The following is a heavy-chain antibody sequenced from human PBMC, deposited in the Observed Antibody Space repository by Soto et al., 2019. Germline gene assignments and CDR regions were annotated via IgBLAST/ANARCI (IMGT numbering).Heavy chain of an antibody. CDR3: ARDVEKRRYHDFWSGSLH. D-gene: IGHD3-3*01. Sequence: EVQLVESGGGLVQPGGSLTLSCAASGFTFSNYWMSWVRQAPGKGLEWVANINPDGGGTDYVDAVKGRFTISRDNGRNSLDLQMNSLRAEDTAVYDFARDVEKRRYHDFWSGSLHWGQGTLVTVSS. CDR2: INPDGGGT. CDR1: GFTFSNYW. J-gene: IGHJ4*02. V-gene: IGHV3-7*01.